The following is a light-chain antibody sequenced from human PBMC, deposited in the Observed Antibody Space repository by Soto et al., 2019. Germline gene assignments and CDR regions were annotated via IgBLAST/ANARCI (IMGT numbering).Light chain of an antibody. CDR1: SSDVGGYNY. CDR2: GVS. CDR3: ISYTSSSTYV. Sequence: QSVLAQPASVSGSPGQSITISCSGTSSDVGGYNYVSWYQHHPGKAPKLMIYGVSYRPSGVSNRFSGSKSGNTASLTISGLQAEDEADYHCISYTSSSTYVFGAGTKVTVL. V-gene: IGLV2-14*01. J-gene: IGLJ1*01.